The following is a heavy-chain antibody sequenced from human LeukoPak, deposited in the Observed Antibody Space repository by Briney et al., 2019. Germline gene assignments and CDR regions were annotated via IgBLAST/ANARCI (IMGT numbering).Heavy chain of an antibody. CDR2: ISGSGGST. D-gene: IGHD3-10*01. CDR3: AKDLYGTMVRGTFDY. V-gene: IGHV3-23*01. Sequence: PGGSLRLSCAASGFTFSSYAMSWVRQAPGKGLEWVSAISGSGGSTYYADSVKGRFTISRDNSKNTLYLQMNSLRAEDTAVYYCAKDLYGTMVRGTFDYWGQGTLVTVSS. CDR1: GFTFSSYA. J-gene: IGHJ4*02.